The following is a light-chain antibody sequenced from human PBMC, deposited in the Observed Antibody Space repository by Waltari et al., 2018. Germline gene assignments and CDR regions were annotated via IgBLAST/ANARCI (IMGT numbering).Light chain of an antibody. V-gene: IGKV1-5*03. CDR1: QSISIW. CDR3: QQYSSYLVT. Sequence: DVQLTQSPSTLSASVGDRVTITCRASQSISIWLAWYQQKPGKDPKLLIYKASSLETGVPSRFSGSGSGTEFTLTISSLQPDDFATYYCQQYSSYLVTFGGGTKGEIK. CDR2: KAS. J-gene: IGKJ4*01.